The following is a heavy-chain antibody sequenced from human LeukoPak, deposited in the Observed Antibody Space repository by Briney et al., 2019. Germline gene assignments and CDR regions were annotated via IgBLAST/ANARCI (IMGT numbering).Heavy chain of an antibody. Sequence: GGSLRLSCAASGFTFSSYWMSWVPQAPGKGLEWVANIKQDGSEKYYVDSVKGRFTISRDNAKNSLYLQMNSLRAEDTAVYYCAREGAAGDIQLYAFDIWGQGTMVTVSS. CDR3: AREGAAGDIQLYAFDI. V-gene: IGHV3-7*01. D-gene: IGHD5-18*01. CDR1: GFTFSSYW. CDR2: IKQDGSEK. J-gene: IGHJ3*02.